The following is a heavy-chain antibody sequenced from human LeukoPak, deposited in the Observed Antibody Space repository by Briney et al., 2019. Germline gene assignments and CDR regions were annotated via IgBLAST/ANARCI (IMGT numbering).Heavy chain of an antibody. D-gene: IGHD3-10*01. V-gene: IGHV3-74*01. CDR2: IHSDGSTT. Sequence: PGGSLRLSCAASGFTFSDFWMHWVRQVPGKGLVWVSRIHSDGSTTNYADSVKGRFTTSRDNAKNTLYLQMNSLRVEDTAVYYCAREATFGELLPFDSWGQGTLVTVSS. CDR3: AREATFGELLPFDS. CDR1: GFTFSDFW. J-gene: IGHJ4*02.